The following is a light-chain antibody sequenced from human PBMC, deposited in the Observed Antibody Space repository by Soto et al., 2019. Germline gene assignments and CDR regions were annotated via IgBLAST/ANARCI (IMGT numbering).Light chain of an antibody. CDR2: EVT. Sequence: QSALTQPASVSGSPGQSIAISCTGSSSDVGGYNYVSWYQQHPGKAPQLIIYEVTNRPSGVSNRFSGSKSGNTASLTISGLQAEDEADYYCSSYTSSSTRVFGTGTTVTVL. J-gene: IGLJ1*01. CDR1: SSDVGGYNY. CDR3: SSYTSSSTRV. V-gene: IGLV2-14*01.